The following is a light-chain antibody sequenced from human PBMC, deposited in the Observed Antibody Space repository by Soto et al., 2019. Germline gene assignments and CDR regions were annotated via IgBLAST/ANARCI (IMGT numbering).Light chain of an antibody. J-gene: IGKJ1*01. CDR2: DDS. CDR1: QNINNW. Sequence: DXPMTQSTCTLSASVGERVTITCRASQNINNWIAWYQQNQGKAPKFLIYDDSTLESGVPSRFSGSGFGTEFSLTISSLQPDDSGSYYCQHMRTFGQGTKV. CDR3: QHMRT. V-gene: IGKV1-5*01.